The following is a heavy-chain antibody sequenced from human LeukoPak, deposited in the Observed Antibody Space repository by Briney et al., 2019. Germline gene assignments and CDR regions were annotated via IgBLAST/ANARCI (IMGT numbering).Heavy chain of an antibody. Sequence: GGSLRLSCAASGFTFSSYAMSWVRQAPGKGLECVSAISGSGCSTYYADSVKGRFTISRDNSKNTLYLQMNSPRADDTAVYYCAKDLGDAAIIDWGQGTLVTVS. CDR3: AKDLGDAAIID. CDR1: GFTFSSYA. D-gene: IGHD2-2*01. CDR2: ISGSGCST. J-gene: IGHJ1*01. V-gene: IGHV3-23*01.